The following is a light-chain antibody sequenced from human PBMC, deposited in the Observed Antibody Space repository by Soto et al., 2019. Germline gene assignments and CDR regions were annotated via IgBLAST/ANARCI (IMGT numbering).Light chain of an antibody. J-gene: IGKJ1*01. Sequence: ETMLTQSPATLSASPWEIVTLSCGATQSVTYNLAWYQQKPGQAPRLLIYGASTRATGIPARFSGRGSGTEFTLTITSLQSEDFAVYYCQQYNDCLWTFGRGTKVDIK. CDR1: QSVTYN. CDR3: QQYNDCLWT. V-gene: IGKV3-15*01. CDR2: GAS.